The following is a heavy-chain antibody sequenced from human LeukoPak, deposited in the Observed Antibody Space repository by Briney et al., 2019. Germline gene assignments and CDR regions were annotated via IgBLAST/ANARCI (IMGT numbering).Heavy chain of an antibody. CDR2: INHSGST. Sequence: SETLSLTCAVYGGSFSGYYWCWIRQPPGKRLEWIGEINHSGSTNYNPSLKSRVTISVDTSKNQFSLKLSSVTAADTAVYYCAITHSSGSPNWFDPWGQGTLVTVSS. J-gene: IGHJ5*02. CDR3: AITHSSGSPNWFDP. V-gene: IGHV4-34*01. CDR1: GGSFSGYY. D-gene: IGHD3-22*01.